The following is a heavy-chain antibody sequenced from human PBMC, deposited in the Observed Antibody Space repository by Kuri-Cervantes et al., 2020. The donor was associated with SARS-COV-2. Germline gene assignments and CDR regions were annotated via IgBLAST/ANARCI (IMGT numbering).Heavy chain of an antibody. J-gene: IGHJ6*02. CDR3: ARDIVVVPAAIHYYYGMDV. Sequence: GGSLRLSCAASGFTFSSYSMNWVRQAPGKGLEWVSSISSSSSYIYYADSVKGRFTISRDNAKNSLYLQMNSLRAEDTAVYYCARDIVVVPAAIHYYYGMDVWGQGTMVTVSS. CDR1: GFTFSSYS. V-gene: IGHV3-21*01. D-gene: IGHD2-2*02. CDR2: ISSSSSYI.